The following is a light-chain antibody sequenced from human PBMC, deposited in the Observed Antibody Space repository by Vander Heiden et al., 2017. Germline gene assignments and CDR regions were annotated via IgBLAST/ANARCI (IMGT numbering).Light chain of an antibody. CDR1: QSIGNS. J-gene: IGKJ5*01. Sequence: EIVMTQSPATLSVSPGESATLCCGASQSIGNSLAWYQQKPGQAPRLLIYGASTRASGIPARFSGSRSGTEFTLTISSLQSEDFAVYYCQQYDNWPPITFGQGTRLEIK. CDR2: GAS. V-gene: IGKV3-15*01. CDR3: QQYDNWPPIT.